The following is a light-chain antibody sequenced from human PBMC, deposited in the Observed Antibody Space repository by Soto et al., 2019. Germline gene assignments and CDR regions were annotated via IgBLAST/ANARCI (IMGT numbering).Light chain of an antibody. CDR3: QQLNSYLAWT. CDR1: QGISSY. J-gene: IGKJ1*01. CDR2: AAS. V-gene: IGKV1-9*01. Sequence: DIQLTQSPSFLSASVGDRVTITCRASQGISSYLVWYQQKPGKAPKLLIYAASTLQSGVPSRFSGSGSGTEFTLTISSLQPEDFATYYCQQLNSYLAWTFGQGTKVDIK.